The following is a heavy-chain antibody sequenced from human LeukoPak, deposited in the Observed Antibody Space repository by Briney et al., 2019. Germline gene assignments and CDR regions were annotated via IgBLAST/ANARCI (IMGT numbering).Heavy chain of an antibody. V-gene: IGHV3-15*01. CDR3: TTDWYYYDSSGYYPIF. Sequence: GGSLRLSCAASGFTFSDAWMSWVRQAPGKGLEWVGRIKSKSDGGTTDCAAPVKGRFTISRDDSKNTLYLQMNSLKTEDTAVYYCTTDWYYYDSSGYYPIFWGQRTLVTVSS. CDR2: IKSKSDGGTT. D-gene: IGHD3-22*01. J-gene: IGHJ4*02. CDR1: GFTFSDAW.